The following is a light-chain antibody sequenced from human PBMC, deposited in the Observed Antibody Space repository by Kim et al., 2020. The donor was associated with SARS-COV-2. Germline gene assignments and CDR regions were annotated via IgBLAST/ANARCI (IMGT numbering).Light chain of an antibody. V-gene: IGLV1-44*01. Sequence: QRGTLSCSGSSSNIGFDTVIGDQLRPGTAPKLLYYSNNQRPSGVPDRFSGSKSGTSASLAISGLQSEDEADYYCAAWDDSLNGYVFGTGTKVTVL. CDR3: AAWDDSLNGYV. CDR1: SSNIGFDT. J-gene: IGLJ1*01. CDR2: SNN.